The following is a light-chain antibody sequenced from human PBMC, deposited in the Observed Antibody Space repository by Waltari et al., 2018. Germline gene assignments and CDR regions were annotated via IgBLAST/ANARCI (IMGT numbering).Light chain of an antibody. V-gene: IGKV3-20*01. Sequence: VLTQSPGTLSLSPGERATAACRASQSVGTSLAWYQKKPGQAPRLLIYGASRRATGIPDRFIGSGSGTDFSLTISRLEPEDFAVYYCQHYVRLPATFGQGTKVEI. CDR3: QHYVRLPAT. CDR1: QSVGTS. J-gene: IGKJ1*01. CDR2: GAS.